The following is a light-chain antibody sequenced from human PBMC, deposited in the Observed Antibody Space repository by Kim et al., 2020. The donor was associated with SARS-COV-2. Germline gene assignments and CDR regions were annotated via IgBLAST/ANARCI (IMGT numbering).Light chain of an antibody. CDR1: SSNIGTNY. V-gene: IGLV1-47*01. J-gene: IGLJ3*02. CDR3: ATWDDSLSGEV. Sequence: ELTQPPSESGTPGQRVTISCSGSSSNIGTNYVYWYQQLPGAAPKLIIYRNHQRPSGVPDRLSASKSGTSASLAISGLRSEDEADYYCATWDDSLSGEVFGGGTQLTVL. CDR2: RNH.